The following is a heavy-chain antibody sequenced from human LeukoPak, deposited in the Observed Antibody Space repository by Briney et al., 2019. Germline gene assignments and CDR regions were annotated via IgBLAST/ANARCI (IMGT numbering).Heavy chain of an antibody. Sequence: ASVKVSCKVSGYTLTELSMHWVRQAPGKGLEWMGGFDPEDGETIYAQKFQGRVTMTEDTSTDTAYMELSSLRSEDTAAYYCATEGPLYGDYAANFDYWGQGTLVTVSS. CDR3: ATEGPLYGDYAANFDY. V-gene: IGHV1-24*01. J-gene: IGHJ4*02. CDR1: GYTLTELS. CDR2: FDPEDGET. D-gene: IGHD4-17*01.